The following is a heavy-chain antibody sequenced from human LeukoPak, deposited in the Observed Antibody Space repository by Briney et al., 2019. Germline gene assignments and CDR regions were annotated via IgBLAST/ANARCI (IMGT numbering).Heavy chain of an antibody. CDR1: GFTFSDYH. CDR3: ARGGARYFAD. J-gene: IGHJ4*02. CDR2: ISGSGGTI. Sequence: GGSLRLSCAASGFTFSDYHMYWIRQAPGKGLEWVSCISGSGGTITYADSVKGRFTISRDNAKNSLFLQMNSLRVEDTAVYYCARGGARYFADWGPGTLVTVSS. V-gene: IGHV3-11*01.